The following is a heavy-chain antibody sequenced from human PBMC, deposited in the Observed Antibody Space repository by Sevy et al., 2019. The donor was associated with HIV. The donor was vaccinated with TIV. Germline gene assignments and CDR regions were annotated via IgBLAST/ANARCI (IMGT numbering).Heavy chain of an antibody. J-gene: IGHJ6*03. D-gene: IGHD6-19*01. CDR3: ARVKWYSSGTRNYYYYYMDV. V-gene: IGHV4-34*01. CDR1: GGSFSGYY. Sequence: SETLSLTCAVYGGSFSGYYWSWIRQPPGKGLEWIGEINHSGSTNYNPSLKSRVTISVDTSKNQFSLKLSSVTAADTAVYYCARVKWYSSGTRNYYYYYMDVWGKGTTVTVSS. CDR2: INHSGST.